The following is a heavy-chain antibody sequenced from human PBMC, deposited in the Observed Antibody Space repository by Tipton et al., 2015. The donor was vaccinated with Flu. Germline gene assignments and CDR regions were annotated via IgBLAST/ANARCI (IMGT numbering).Heavy chain of an antibody. D-gene: IGHD5-12*01. CDR2: IYYSGST. CDR3: ARVDTVATTRGSWGDYYYGMDV. V-gene: IGHV4-39*07. J-gene: IGHJ6*02. CDR1: GGSISSSSYY. Sequence: TPSLTCTVSGGSISSSSYYWGWIRQPPGKGLEWIGSIYYSGSTYYNPSLKSRVTISVDTSKNQFSLKLSSVTAADTAVYYCARVDTVATTRGSWGDYYYGMDVWGQGTTVTVSS.